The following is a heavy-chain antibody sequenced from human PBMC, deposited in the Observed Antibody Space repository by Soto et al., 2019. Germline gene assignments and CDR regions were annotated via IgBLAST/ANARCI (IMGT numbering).Heavy chain of an antibody. CDR2: IYPGDSDT. J-gene: IGHJ4*02. Sequence: GESLKISCKGSGYSFTSYWIGWVRQMPGKGLEWMGIIYPGDSDTRYSPSFQGQVTISADKSISTAYLQWSSLKASDTAMYYCASYYYDSSGYYPGYFDYWRQRTLVTVSS. CDR3: ASYYYDSSGYYPGYFDY. CDR1: GYSFTSYW. D-gene: IGHD3-22*01. V-gene: IGHV5-51*01.